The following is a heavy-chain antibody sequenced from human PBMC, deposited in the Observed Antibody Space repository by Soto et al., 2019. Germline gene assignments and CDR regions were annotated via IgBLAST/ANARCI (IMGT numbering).Heavy chain of an antibody. J-gene: IGHJ6*03. Sequence: QVQLVESGGGVVQPGRSLRLSCAASGFTFSSYGMHWVRQAPGKGLEWVAVISYDGSNKYYADSVKGRFTISRDNSKNTLYLQMNSLRAEDTAVYYCAKTVTVTWRYYYYYYMDVWGKGTTVTVSS. CDR2: ISYDGSNK. CDR3: AKTVTVTWRYYYYYYMDV. CDR1: GFTFSSYG. V-gene: IGHV3-30*18. D-gene: IGHD4-17*01.